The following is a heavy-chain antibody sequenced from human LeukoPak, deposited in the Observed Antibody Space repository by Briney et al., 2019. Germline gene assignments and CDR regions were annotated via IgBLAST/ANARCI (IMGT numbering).Heavy chain of an antibody. D-gene: IGHD3-10*02. CDR2: MNQDGSEK. V-gene: IGHV3-7*01. CDR1: GFTFSGYW. Sequence: PGGSLRLSCAASGFTFSGYWMGWVRQAPGMGLDWVASMNQDGSEKYYVDSVKGRFTISRDNAKNSLYLQMNSLRAEDTAVYYCAELGITMIGGVWGKGTTVTISS. J-gene: IGHJ6*04. CDR3: AELGITMIGGV.